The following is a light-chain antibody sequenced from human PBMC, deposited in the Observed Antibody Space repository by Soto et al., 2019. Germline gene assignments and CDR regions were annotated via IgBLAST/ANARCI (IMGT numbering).Light chain of an antibody. V-gene: IGKV1-39*01. CDR1: QSLSSY. J-gene: IGKJ1*01. Sequence: DIQMTQSPSSLSASVGDRVTITCRARQSLSSYLNWYQQKPGKAPKLLIYAASSLQSGVPSRFSGSGSGTDFTLTISSLQPEDFATYYCQQSYSTPRTFGQGTKVDIK. CDR3: QQSYSTPRT. CDR2: AAS.